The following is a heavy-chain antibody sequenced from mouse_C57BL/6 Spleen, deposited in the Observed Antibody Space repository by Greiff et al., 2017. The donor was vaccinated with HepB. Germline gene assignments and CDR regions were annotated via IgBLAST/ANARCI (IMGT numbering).Heavy chain of an antibody. D-gene: IGHD2-14*01. CDR2: FHPYSDDT. V-gene: IGHV1-47*01. Sequence: QVQLKESGAELVKPGASVKMSCKASGYTFATYPIEWMKQNHGKSLEWIGNFHPYSDDTKYNEKFKGKATLTVENSASTVYLELSRLTSEDSAVYYWARVGVPYAMDYWGQGTSVTVSS. CDR1: GYTFATYP. CDR3: ARVGVPYAMDY. J-gene: IGHJ4*01.